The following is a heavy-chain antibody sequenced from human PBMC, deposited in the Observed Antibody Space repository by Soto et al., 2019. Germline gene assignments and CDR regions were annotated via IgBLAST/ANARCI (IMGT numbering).Heavy chain of an antibody. CDR1: GGSFSGYY. Sequence: SETLSLTCAVYGGSFSGYYWSWIRQPPGKGLEWIGEINHSGSTNYNPSLKSRVTISVDTSKNQFSLKLSYVTAADTAVYYCARMVRSSSWYPRYYFDYWGQGTLVTVSS. CDR3: ARMVRSSSWYPRYYFDY. CDR2: INHSGST. V-gene: IGHV4-34*01. J-gene: IGHJ4*02. D-gene: IGHD6-13*01.